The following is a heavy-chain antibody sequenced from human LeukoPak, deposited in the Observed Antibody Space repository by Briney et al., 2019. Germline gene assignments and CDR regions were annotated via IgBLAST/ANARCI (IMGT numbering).Heavy chain of an antibody. CDR2: INPNSGGT. CDR3: ASSGMATIAKLDY. J-gene: IGHJ4*02. D-gene: IGHD5-24*01. V-gene: IGHV1-2*02. CDR1: GYTFTGYY. Sequence: ASVKVSCKASGYTFTGYYMHWVRQDPGQGLEWMGWINPNSGGTNYAQKFQGRVTMTRDTSISTAYMALSRLRSDDTAVYYCASSGMATIAKLDYWGQGTLVTVSS.